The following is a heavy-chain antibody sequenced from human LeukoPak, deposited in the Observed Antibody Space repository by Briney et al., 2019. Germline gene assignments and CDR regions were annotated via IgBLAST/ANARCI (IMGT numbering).Heavy chain of an antibody. D-gene: IGHD3-22*01. CDR3: ARGKRAHYYDSSATADY. V-gene: IGHV1-69*06. CDR2: IIPIFGTA. CDR1: GGTFSSYA. J-gene: IGHJ4*02. Sequence: ASVKVSCKASGGTFSSYAISWVRQAPGQGLEWMGGIIPIFGTANYAQKFQGRVTITADKSTSTAYMELSSLRSEDTAVYYCARGKRAHYYDSSATADYWGQGTLVTVSS.